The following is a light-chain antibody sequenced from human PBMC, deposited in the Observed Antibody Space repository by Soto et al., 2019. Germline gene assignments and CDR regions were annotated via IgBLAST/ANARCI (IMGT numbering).Light chain of an antibody. CDR1: QSISDT. J-gene: IGKJ1*01. V-gene: IGKV3-15*01. CDR3: QQYDNWPWT. Sequence: EIVMTQSPATLSVSPGGRATLSCRASQSISDTLAWYQQKPGQAPRLLIHGASTRAPGFPARFSGSGSGTEFTLTISSLQSEDFAVYYCQQYDNWPWTFGQGTKVDI. CDR2: GAS.